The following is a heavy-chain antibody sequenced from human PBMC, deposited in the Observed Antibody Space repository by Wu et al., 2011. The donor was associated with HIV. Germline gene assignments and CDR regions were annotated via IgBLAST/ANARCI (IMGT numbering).Heavy chain of an antibody. CDR1: GYTFTSYG. V-gene: IGHV1-18*01. CDR2: INAYNGNT. CDR3: ARVPQRYVDWLFPPSFHMDV. Sequence: QVQLVQSGAEVKKPGASVKVSCKASGYTFTSYGLSWVRQAPGQGLEWMGWINAYNGNTNYPQKFQGRVTMTTDTSTSTAYMELRSLRSDDTAVYYCARVPQRYVDWLFPPSFHMDVWGQGPRSPSL. J-gene: IGHJ6*02. D-gene: IGHD3-9*01.